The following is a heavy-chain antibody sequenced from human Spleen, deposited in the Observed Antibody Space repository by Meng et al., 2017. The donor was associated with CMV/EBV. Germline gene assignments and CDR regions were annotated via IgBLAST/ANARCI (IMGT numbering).Heavy chain of an antibody. CDR3: ARDRGVPAAPDY. CDR1: GGAFIGYY. Sequence: LRQWGRGLLTPSETRSRSCACQGGAFIGYYWSCIRQPPGKGLEWIGEINHSGSTNYNPSLKSRVTISVDTSKNQFSLKLSSVTAADTAVYYCARDRGVPAAPDYWGQGTLVTVSS. V-gene: IGHV4-34*01. J-gene: IGHJ4*02. CDR2: INHSGST. D-gene: IGHD2-2*01.